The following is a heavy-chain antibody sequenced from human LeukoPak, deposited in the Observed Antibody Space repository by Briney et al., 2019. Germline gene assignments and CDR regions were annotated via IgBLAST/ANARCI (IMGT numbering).Heavy chain of an antibody. CDR3: ARASEVTRSSWYVPPFDS. CDR1: GGSFSGYY. CDR2: INHSGST. V-gene: IGHV4-34*01. J-gene: IGHJ5*01. Sequence: PSETLSLTCAVYGGSFSGYYWSWIRQPPGKGLEWIGEINHSGSTNYNPSLKSRVTISVDTSKNQFSLKLSSVTAADTAVYYCARASEVTRSSWYVPPFDSWGQGTLVTVSS. D-gene: IGHD6-13*01.